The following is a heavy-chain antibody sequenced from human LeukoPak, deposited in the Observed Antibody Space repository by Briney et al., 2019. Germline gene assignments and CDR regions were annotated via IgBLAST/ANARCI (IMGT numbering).Heavy chain of an antibody. D-gene: IGHD2-15*01. CDR2: IITTLGIA. CDR1: GGTFSSYA. CDR3: ARGGDVVVVAATGSGGSIFDY. V-gene: IGHV1-69*04. Sequence: SVKVSCKASGGTFSSYAISWVRQAPGQGLEWMGRIITTLGIANYAQKFQGRVTITADKSTSTAYMELSSLRSEDTAVYYCARGGDVVVVAATGSGGSIFDYWGQGTLV. J-gene: IGHJ4*02.